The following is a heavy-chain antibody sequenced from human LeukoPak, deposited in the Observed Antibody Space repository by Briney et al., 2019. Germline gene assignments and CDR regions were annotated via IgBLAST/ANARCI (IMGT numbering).Heavy chain of an antibody. D-gene: IGHD3-9*01. J-gene: IGHJ6*02. CDR2: INHSGST. CDR3: ARIQRYFGWLLLGEYYYGMDV. V-gene: IGHV4-34*01. CDR1: GGSFSGYY. Sequence: SETLSLTCAVYGGSFSGYYWSWIRQPPGKGLEWIGEINHSGSTNYNPSLKSRVTISVDTSKNQFSLKLSSVTAADTAVYYCARIQRYFGWLLLGEYYYGMDVWGQGTTVTVSS.